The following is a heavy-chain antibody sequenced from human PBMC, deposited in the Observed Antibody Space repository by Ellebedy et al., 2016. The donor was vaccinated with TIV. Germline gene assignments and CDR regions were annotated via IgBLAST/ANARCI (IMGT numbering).Heavy chain of an antibody. V-gene: IGHV3-74*01. J-gene: IGHJ4*02. CDR3: VRGYSGTYRIDY. D-gene: IGHD1-26*01. CDR1: GFSFSSYW. CDR2: ISSDGSTT. Sequence: GESLKISCAASGFSFSSYWMHWVRQIPGKGLLWVSHISSDGSTTNYADSVKGRFTISRDSAKRTLHLEMNSLRAEDTAVYYCVRGYSGTYRIDYWGQGALVTVSS.